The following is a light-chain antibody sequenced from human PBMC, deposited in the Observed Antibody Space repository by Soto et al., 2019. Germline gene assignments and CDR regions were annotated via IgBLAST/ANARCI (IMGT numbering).Light chain of an antibody. CDR2: LGS. CDR1: QSLLHTNGYNY. CDR3: MQAIQTPPWT. J-gene: IGKJ1*01. V-gene: IGKV2-28*01. Sequence: DIVMTQSPLSLPVTPGEPASISCRSSQSLLHTNGYNYLDWYLQKPGQPPQLLIYLGSNRASGVPDRFSGSGSGTDFTLKISRVEAEDVGVYYCMQAIQTPPWTFGQGTKVEIK.